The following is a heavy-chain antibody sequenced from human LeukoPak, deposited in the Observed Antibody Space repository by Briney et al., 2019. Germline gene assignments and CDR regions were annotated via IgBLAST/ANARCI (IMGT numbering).Heavy chain of an antibody. J-gene: IGHJ4*02. D-gene: IGHD2-8*01. CDR3: ARDYCTNGVCYLFPLYYFDY. CDR2: INPNSGGT. Sequence: ASVKLSCKASGYTFTRYYMHWVRQAPGQGLEWMGWINPNSGGTNYAQKFQGRVTMTRDTSLSTGYMEVSRLRSDDTAVYYCARDYCTNGVCYLFPLYYFDYWGQGTLVTVSS. CDR1: GYTFTRYY. V-gene: IGHV1-2*02.